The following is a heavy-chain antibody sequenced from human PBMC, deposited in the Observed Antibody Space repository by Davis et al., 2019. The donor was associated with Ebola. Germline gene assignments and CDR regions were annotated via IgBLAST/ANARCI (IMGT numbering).Heavy chain of an antibody. V-gene: IGHV1-18*01. CDR1: GYTFTSYG. Sequence: AASVKVSCKASGYTFTSYGISWVRQAPGQGLEWMGWISAYNGNTNYAQKLQGRVTMTTDTSTSTAYMELRSLRSDDTAVYYCARGRYSSSSSYYYYGMDVWGQGTTVTVSS. D-gene: IGHD6-6*01. CDR3: ARGRYSSSSSYYYYGMDV. CDR2: ISAYNGNT. J-gene: IGHJ6*02.